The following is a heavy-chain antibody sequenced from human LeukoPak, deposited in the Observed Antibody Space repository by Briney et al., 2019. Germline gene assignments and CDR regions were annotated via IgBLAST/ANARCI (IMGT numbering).Heavy chain of an antibody. D-gene: IGHD3-9*01. CDR1: GFTFSSYS. V-gene: IGHV3-21*01. CDR3: AREITYYDILTGYFPGYGMDV. Sequence: GGSLRLSCAASGFTFSSYSMNWVRQAPGKGLEWVSSISSSSSYIYYADSVKGRFTISRDNAKNSLYLRMNSLRAEDTAVYYCAREITYYDILTGYFPGYGMDVWGQGTTVTVSS. J-gene: IGHJ6*02. CDR2: ISSSSSYI.